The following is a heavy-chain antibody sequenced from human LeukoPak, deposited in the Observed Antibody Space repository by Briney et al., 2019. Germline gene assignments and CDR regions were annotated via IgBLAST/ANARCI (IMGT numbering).Heavy chain of an antibody. CDR1: GYTFTNYY. J-gene: IGHJ4*02. V-gene: IGHV1-46*01. CDR3: ARGITMIRGVITTPFDY. Sequence: GASVKLSCKASGYTFTNYYMHWVRQAPGRGLEWMGTLNPSSGSADYAQKLLGRVTVTRDTSTSTVYMELSSLRSEDTAVYYCARGITMIRGVITTPFDYWGQGTLVTVSS. D-gene: IGHD3-10*01. CDR2: LNPSSGSA.